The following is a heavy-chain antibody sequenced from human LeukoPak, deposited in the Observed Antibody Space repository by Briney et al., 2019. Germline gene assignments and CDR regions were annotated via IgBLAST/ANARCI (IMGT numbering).Heavy chain of an antibody. CDR3: ARAPVVTPTFDY. CDR2: IIPILGIA. D-gene: IGHD4-23*01. CDR1: GGTFSSYA. Sequence: ASVKVSCKASGGTFSSYAISWVRQAPGQGLEWMGRIIPILGIANYAQKFQGRVTITADKSTSTAYMELSSLRSEDTAVYYCARAPVVTPTFDYWGQGTLVTVSS. J-gene: IGHJ4*02. V-gene: IGHV1-69*04.